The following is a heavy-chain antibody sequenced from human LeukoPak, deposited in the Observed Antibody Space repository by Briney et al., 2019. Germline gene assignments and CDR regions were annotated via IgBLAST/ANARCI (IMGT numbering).Heavy chain of an antibody. J-gene: IGHJ4*02. V-gene: IGHV1-2*05. CDR2: INPNSGGT. CDR1: GYTFTGYY. CDR3: ARGHRITIFGVVIIEGGDY. D-gene: IGHD3-3*01. Sequence: ASVKVSCKASGYTFTGYYMHWVRQAPGQGLEWMGRINPNSGGTNYAQKFQGRVTMTRDTSISTAYMELSRLRSDDTVVYYCARGHRITIFGVVIIEGGDYWGQGTLVTVSS.